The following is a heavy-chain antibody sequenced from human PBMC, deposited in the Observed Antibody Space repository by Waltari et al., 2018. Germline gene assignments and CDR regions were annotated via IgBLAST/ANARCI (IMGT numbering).Heavy chain of an antibody. Sequence: QVQLQESCPGLVNPSETLSLTCTVSGGSIRTHYWSWIRQSPGKGLEWIGYSYYTGSTNYNPSLKSRVSISVDTSKNQFSLKLTSVTAADTAVYYCASDTVLGGFDIWGQGTMVTVSS. J-gene: IGHJ3*02. CDR2: SYYTGST. V-gene: IGHV4-59*08. D-gene: IGHD2-15*01. CDR1: GGSIRTHY. CDR3: ASDTVLGGFDI.